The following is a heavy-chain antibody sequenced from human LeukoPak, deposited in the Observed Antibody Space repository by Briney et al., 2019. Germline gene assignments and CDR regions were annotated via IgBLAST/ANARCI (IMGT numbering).Heavy chain of an antibody. CDR1: GGTFSSYA. V-gene: IGHV1-69*05. D-gene: IGHD1-7*01. CDR3: ARARLELLPHFGYYYYMDV. CDR2: IIPIFGTA. Sequence: SVTVSCKASGGTFSSYAISWVRQAPGQGLEWMGGIIPIFGTANYAQKFQGRVTITTDESTSTAYMELSSLRSEDTAVYYCARARLELLPHFGYYYYMDVWGKGTTVTVSS. J-gene: IGHJ6*03.